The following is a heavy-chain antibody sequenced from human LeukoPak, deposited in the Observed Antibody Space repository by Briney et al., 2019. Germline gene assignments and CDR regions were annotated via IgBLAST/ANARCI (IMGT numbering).Heavy chain of an antibody. CDR3: ARVLGVNYMDV. CDR1: GFTFNSYT. D-gene: IGHD3-10*01. J-gene: IGHJ6*03. CDR2: ISSSSSYI. Sequence: GGSLRLSCAASGFTFNSYTMNWVRQAPGKGLEWVSSISSSSSYIYYADSVKGRFTISRDNAKNSLYLQMNSLRAEDTAVYYCARVLGVNYMDVWGKGTTVTVSS. V-gene: IGHV3-21*01.